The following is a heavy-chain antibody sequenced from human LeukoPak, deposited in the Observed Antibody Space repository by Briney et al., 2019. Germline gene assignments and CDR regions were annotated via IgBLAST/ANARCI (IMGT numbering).Heavy chain of an antibody. Sequence: GGSLRLSCAASGFTFSSYSMNWVRQAPGKGLEWVSSISSSSSYIYYADSVKGRFTISRDNAKNSLYLRMNSLRAEDTAVYYCARGSRSIAARPYYYGMDVWGQGTTVTVSS. V-gene: IGHV3-21*01. CDR2: ISSSSSYI. D-gene: IGHD6-6*01. CDR3: ARGSRSIAARPYYYGMDV. J-gene: IGHJ6*02. CDR1: GFTFSSYS.